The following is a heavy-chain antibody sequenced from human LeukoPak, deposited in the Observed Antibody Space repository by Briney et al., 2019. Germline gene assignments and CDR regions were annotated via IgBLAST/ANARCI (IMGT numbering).Heavy chain of an antibody. Sequence: GASVKVSCKASGYTFTSYYMHWVRQAPGQGLEWMGIINPSGGSTSYAQKFQGRVTMTRDMSTSTVYMELSSLRSENTAVYYCARGLGYCSGGSCDWFDPWGQGTPVTVSS. D-gene: IGHD2-15*01. J-gene: IGHJ5*02. V-gene: IGHV1-46*01. CDR1: GYTFTSYY. CDR3: ARGLGYCSGGSCDWFDP. CDR2: INPSGGST.